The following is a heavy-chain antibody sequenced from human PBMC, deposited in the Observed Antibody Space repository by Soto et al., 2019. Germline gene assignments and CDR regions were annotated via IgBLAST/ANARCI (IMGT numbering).Heavy chain of an antibody. J-gene: IGHJ4*02. Sequence: SGKGSCKASWYTFTNYAMDLGGQAPGKKLEWMGWINAGNGNTKYSQKFQGRVTITRDTSASTAYMELSSLRSEDTAVYYCARDSPYCSGGSCPPFDYWGQGTLVTVSS. V-gene: IGHV1-3*01. CDR3: ARDSPYCSGGSCPPFDY. CDR2: INAGNGNT. D-gene: IGHD2-15*01. CDR1: WYTFTNYA.